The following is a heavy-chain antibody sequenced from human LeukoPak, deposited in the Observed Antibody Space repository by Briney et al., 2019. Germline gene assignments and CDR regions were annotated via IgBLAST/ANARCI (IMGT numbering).Heavy chain of an antibody. D-gene: IGHD3-3*01. CDR3: ARDRRITILAGYYYYMDV. CDR1: GYTFTSYG. CDR2: ISAYNGNT. J-gene: IGHJ6*03. V-gene: IGHV1-18*01. Sequence: ASVKVSCKASGYTFTSYGISWVRQAPGQGLEWMGWISAYNGNTNYAQKLQGRVTMTTDTSTSTAYMELRSLRSDDTAVYYCARDRRITILAGYYYYMDVWGKGTTVTVSS.